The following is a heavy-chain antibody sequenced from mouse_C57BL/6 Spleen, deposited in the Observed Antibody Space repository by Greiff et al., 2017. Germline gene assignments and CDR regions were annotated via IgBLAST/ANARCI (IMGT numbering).Heavy chain of an antibody. J-gene: IGHJ3*01. V-gene: IGHV1-59*01. D-gene: IGHD2-1*01. CDR1: GYTFTSYW. CDR2: IDPADSYT. CDR3: AGVGNSAGFAY. Sequence: VQLQQPGAELVRPGASVKLSCKASGYTFTSYWMHWVKQRPGQGLEWIGVIDPADSYTNYNQKFKGKATLTVDTSSSTAYMQLSSLTSEDSAVYYCAGVGNSAGFAYWGQGTLVTVSA.